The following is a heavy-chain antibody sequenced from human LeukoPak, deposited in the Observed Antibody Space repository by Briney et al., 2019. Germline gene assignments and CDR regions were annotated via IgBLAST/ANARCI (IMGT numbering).Heavy chain of an antibody. D-gene: IGHD5-18*01. CDR3: ARVRGYSYGELDY. CDR1: GGSISSGGYY. CDR2: ISYSGST. J-gene: IGHJ4*02. Sequence: PSETLSLTCTVSGGSISSGGYYWSWIRQHPGKGLEWIGHISYSGSTYYNPSLNSRVTISVGTSKSQFSLKLSSVTAADTAVYYCARVRGYSYGELDYWGQGTLVTVSS. V-gene: IGHV4-31*03.